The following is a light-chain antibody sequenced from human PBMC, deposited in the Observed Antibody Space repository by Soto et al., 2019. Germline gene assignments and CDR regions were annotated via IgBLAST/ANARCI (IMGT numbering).Light chain of an antibody. Sequence: QSVLTQPPSASGSPGQSVTISCTGTSSDVGGYDRVSWYQQYPGKVPKLMIYEVSKRPSGVPDRFSASKSGNTASLTVSGLQTEDEADYYCCSYAGSNTYVVFGGGTKVTVL. CDR1: SSDVGGYDR. V-gene: IGLV2-8*01. CDR2: EVS. CDR3: CSYAGSNTYVV. J-gene: IGLJ2*01.